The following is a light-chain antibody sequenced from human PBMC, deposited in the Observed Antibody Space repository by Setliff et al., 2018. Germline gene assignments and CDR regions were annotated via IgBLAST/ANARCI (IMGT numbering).Light chain of an antibody. CDR1: QTISTSY. CDR2: GAS. V-gene: IGKV3-20*01. Sequence: EIVLTQSPVTLSLSPGETATLSCRASQTISTSYFAWYQQKPGQAPRLLIFGASNRATGIPDRVSGSGSGTDSNLTISRLEPEDFAVYYCQYFVLSSRFTFGQGTKVDIK. CDR3: QYFVLSSRFT. J-gene: IGKJ2*01.